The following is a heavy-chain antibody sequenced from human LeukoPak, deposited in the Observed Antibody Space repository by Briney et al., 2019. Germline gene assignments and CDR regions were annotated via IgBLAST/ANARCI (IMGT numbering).Heavy chain of an antibody. CDR3: ARDEDGYYY. Sequence: GGSLRLSCAASGFTFSRYWMSWVRQAPGKGLEWVANIKQDGSEKYYVDSVKGRFTISRDNAKNSLYLQMNSLRAEDTAVYYCARDEDGYYYWGQGTLDTVSS. D-gene: IGHD3-22*01. CDR1: GFTFSRYW. V-gene: IGHV3-7*01. CDR2: IKQDGSEK. J-gene: IGHJ4*02.